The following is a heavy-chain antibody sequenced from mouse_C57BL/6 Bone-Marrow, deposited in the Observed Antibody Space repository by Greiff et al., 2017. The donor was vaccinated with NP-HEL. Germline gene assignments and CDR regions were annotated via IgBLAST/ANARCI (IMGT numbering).Heavy chain of an antibody. J-gene: IGHJ4*01. CDR3: ARQSYGYYAMYY. V-gene: IGHV1-82*01. CDR2: IYPGDGDT. D-gene: IGHD1-1*02. Sequence: VQLQESGPELVKPGASVKISCKASGYAFSSSWMNWVKQRPGKGLEWIGLIYPGDGDTNYNEKFKGKATLTADKSSSTAYMYLSSLTSEDSAVYFCARQSYGYYAMYYWGQGTSVTVSS. CDR1: GYAFSSSW.